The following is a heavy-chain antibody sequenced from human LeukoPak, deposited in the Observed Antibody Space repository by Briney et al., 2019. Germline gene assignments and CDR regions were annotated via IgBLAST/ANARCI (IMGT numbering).Heavy chain of an antibody. V-gene: IGHV3-53*05. Sequence: PGGSLRLSCAASGFTVSSNYMSWVRQAPGKGLEWGSIIYSGDSTYYADSVKGRFTISRDNSKNTLYLQMSSLRAEDTAVYYCVRGFTYYYGSGSYVDYWGQGTLVTVSS. J-gene: IGHJ4*02. D-gene: IGHD3-10*01. CDR1: GFTVSSNY. CDR3: VRGFTYYYGSGSYVDY. CDR2: IYSGDST.